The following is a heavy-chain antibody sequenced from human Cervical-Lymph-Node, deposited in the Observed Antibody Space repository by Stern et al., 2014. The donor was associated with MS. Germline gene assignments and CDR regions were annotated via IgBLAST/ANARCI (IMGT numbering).Heavy chain of an antibody. CDR3: ARGTGDNWFDP. D-gene: IGHD3-10*01. V-gene: IGHV1-69*06. CDR1: GGV. Sequence: QMQLVQSGADVKKPGSAVRVSCKASGGVSWLRQAPGQGLEYMGGIIRPVGTAHYAQRFQGRLTITADTSRTTTYMELRSLRSDDTAVYYCARGTGDNWFDPWGQGTLVSVSS. J-gene: IGHJ5*02. CDR2: IIRPVGTA.